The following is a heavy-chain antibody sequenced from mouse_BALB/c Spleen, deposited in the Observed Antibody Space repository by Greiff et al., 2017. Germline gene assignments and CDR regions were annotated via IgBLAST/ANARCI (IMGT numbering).Heavy chain of an antibody. D-gene: IGHD3-1*01. J-gene: IGHJ4*01. CDR1: GFTFSSFR. CDR2: ISSGSSTI. Sequence: DVQLVESGGGLVQPGGSRKLSCAASGFTFSSFRMHWVRQAPEKGLEWVAYISSGSSTIYYADTVKGRFTISRDNPKNTLFLQMTSLRSEDTAMYYCARGGLNYAMDYWGQGTSVTVSS. V-gene: IGHV5-17*02. CDR3: ARGGLNYAMDY.